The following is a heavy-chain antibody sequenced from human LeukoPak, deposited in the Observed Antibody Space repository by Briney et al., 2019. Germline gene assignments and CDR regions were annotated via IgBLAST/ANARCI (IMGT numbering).Heavy chain of an antibody. CDR1: GFIFSDYY. J-gene: IGHJ6*03. CDR3: ARVIMYSSSSPTYYYYYMDV. CDR2: ISSSGSTM. Sequence: GGSLRLSCAASGFIFSDYYMSWIRQAPGKGLEWVSYISSSGSTMYYTDSVKGRFTISRDNAKDSLYLQMNSLRAEDTAVYYCARVIMYSSSSPTYYYYYMDVWGKGTTVTVSS. V-gene: IGHV3-11*01. D-gene: IGHD6-6*01.